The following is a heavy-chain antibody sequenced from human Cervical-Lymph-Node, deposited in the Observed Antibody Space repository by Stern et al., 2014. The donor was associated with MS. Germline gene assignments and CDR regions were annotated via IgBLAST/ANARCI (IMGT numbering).Heavy chain of an antibody. CDR1: GGTFSSYA. CDR2: IIPLFGTA. CDR3: ARGSTVVTDYFDY. V-gene: IGHV1-69*01. D-gene: IGHD4-23*01. Sequence: QVQLVQSGAEVKKPGSSVKVSCKASGGTFSSYAINWVRQAPGQGLEWMGGIIPLFGTANCAQKFQGRVPIAADESTSTAYMELSSLRSEDTAVYYCARGSTVVTDYFDYWGQGTLVTVSS. J-gene: IGHJ4*02.